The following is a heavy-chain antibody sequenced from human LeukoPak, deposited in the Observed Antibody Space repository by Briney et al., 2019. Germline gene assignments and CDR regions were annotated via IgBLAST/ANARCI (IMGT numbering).Heavy chain of an antibody. CDR1: GFTFSSYS. V-gene: IGHV3-21*01. CDR3: SRVSCGSTSCYTPDY. J-gene: IGHJ4*02. CDR2: ISSSSSYI. D-gene: IGHD2-2*02. Sequence: PGGSLRLSCAASGFTFSSYSMTWVRQSPGKGLEWVSAISSSSSYIYYADSVKGRFTIPKANAKHSPNLQLNSPRAEATAVYSCSRVSCGSTSCYTPDYWGAGNLVSASS.